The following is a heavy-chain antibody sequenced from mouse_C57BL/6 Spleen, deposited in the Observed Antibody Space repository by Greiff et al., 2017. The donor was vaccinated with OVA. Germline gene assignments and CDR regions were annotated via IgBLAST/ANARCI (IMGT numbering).Heavy chain of an antibody. V-gene: IGHV1-64*01. CDR1: GYTFTSYW. CDR2: IHPNSGST. D-gene: IGHD1-1*01. Sequence: QVQLQQPGAELVKPGASVKLSCKASGYTFTSYWMHWVKQRPGQGLEWIGMIHPNSGSTNYNEKFKSKATLTVDKSSSTADMQLSSLTSEYSAVYYCARPMYYGSSLYYAMDYWGQGTSVTVSS. CDR3: ARPMYYGSSLYYAMDY. J-gene: IGHJ4*01.